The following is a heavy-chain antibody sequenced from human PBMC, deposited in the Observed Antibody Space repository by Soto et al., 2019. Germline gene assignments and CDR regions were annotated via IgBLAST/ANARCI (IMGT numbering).Heavy chain of an antibody. CDR2: INPSGGST. V-gene: IGHV1-46*03. J-gene: IGHJ5*02. D-gene: IGHD2-15*01. Sequence: GASVKVSCKASGYTFTSYYMHWVRQAPGQGLEWMGIINPSGGSTSYAQKFQGRVTMTRDTSTSTVYMELSSLRSEDTAVYYCARDRYCSGGSCYRGNNWFDPWGQGTLVTVSS. CDR1: GYTFTSYY. CDR3: ARDRYCSGGSCYRGNNWFDP.